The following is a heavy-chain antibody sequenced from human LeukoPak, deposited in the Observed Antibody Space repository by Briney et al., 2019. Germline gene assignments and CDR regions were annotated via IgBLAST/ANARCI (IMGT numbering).Heavy chain of an antibody. D-gene: IGHD6-6*01. CDR2: IYSSGST. Sequence: SETLSLTCTVSGGSLSGYYWTWIRQPPGKGLEWIGYIYSSGSTNYNPSLKSRVTISVDTSKNQFSLRLSSVTAAETAVYYCARHRYTSSSPYFDFWGQGTLVTVSS. CDR1: GGSLSGYY. J-gene: IGHJ4*02. V-gene: IGHV4-59*08. CDR3: ARHRYTSSSPYFDF.